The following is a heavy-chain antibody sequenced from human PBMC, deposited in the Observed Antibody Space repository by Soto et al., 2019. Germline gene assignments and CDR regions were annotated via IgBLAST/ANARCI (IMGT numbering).Heavy chain of an antibody. V-gene: IGHV3-30-3*01. CDR1: GFTFDTYG. J-gene: IGHJ6*02. D-gene: IGHD1-1*01. Sequence: QVHLVESGGGVAQPGRSLRLSCVASGFTFDTYGIHWVRQAPGKGLQWVALISYEGSNTYYADSVRGRFTISRDNSKNTLYLQINALRPDDTGVYYCARVTPGNNLYYFSGLEVWGRGTAVTVSS. CDR2: ISYEGSNT. CDR3: ARVTPGNNLYYFSGLEV.